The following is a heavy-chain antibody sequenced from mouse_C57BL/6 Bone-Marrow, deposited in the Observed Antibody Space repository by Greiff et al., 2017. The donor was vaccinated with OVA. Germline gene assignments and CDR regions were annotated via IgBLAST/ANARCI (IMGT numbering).Heavy chain of an antibody. D-gene: IGHD1-1*01. CDR3: TRSLFIYYYGSSLDY. J-gene: IGHJ2*01. CDR1: GYTFTDYE. Sequence: QVQLQQSGAELVRPGASVTLSCKASGYTFTDYEMHWVKQTPVHGLEWIGAIDPETGGTAYNQKFKGKAILTADKSSSTAYMELRSLTSEDSAVYYCTRSLFIYYYGSSLDYWGQGTTLTVSS. V-gene: IGHV1-15*01. CDR2: IDPETGGT.